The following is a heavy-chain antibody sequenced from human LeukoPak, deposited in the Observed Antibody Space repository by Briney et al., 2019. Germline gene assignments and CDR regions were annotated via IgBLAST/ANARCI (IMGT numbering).Heavy chain of an antibody. J-gene: IGHJ4*02. CDR3: ARGTDRSSSTSCSTFDY. D-gene: IGHD2-2*02. Sequence: SETLSLNGAGYGGSCSGYYWSWIRQPPGNGLEWIGEINRSGSTNYNQSLKSRVTISVDTSKNQFSLKLSSVTAADTAVYYCARGTDRSSSTSCSTFDYWGQETLLTVSS. CDR1: GGSCSGYY. V-gene: IGHV4-34*01. CDR2: INRSGST.